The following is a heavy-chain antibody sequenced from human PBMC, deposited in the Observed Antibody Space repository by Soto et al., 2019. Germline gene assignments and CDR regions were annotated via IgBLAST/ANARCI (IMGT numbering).Heavy chain of an antibody. CDR2: IISGGTRV. V-gene: IGHV3-74*01. J-gene: IGHJ6*02. CDR1: GFTFSSDW. CDR3: ARERTSKGGMDI. Sequence: EVHLVESGGGLVQPGGSLRLSCAASGFTFSSDWMNWVRQSSGKGLEWVSRIISGGTRVSYADSVKGRFIITRDNAKNTLYLEMHSLTADDTAVYYCARERTSKGGMDIWGQGTTVTVSS.